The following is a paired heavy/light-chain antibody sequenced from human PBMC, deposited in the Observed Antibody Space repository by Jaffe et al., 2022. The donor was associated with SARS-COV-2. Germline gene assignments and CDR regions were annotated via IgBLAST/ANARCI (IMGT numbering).Heavy chain of an antibody. CDR3: ATHYGSGSYGGMDV. CDR2: IDPSDSYT. CDR1: GYSFSAYW. Sequence: EVQLVQSGPEVKKPGESLRISCKGSGYSFSAYWISWVRQMPGKGLEWMARIDPSDSYTDYSPSFQGHVTISADKSNTTAYLQWSSLKVSDTAMYYCATHYGSGSYGGMDVWGQGTTVIVSS. D-gene: IGHD3-10*01. V-gene: IGHV5-10-1*03. J-gene: IGHJ6*02.
Light chain of an antibody. V-gene: IGKV1-39*01. CDR2: SAS. CDR3: QQTYSIPFT. CDR1: QSISGY. Sequence: DIQMTQSPSTLSASVGDRVTITCRASQSISGYLNWYRQKPGNAPNLLIYSASTLQSGVPSRLVGSGSGTDYTLTISTLQPEDFATYYCQQTYSIPFTFGQGTKLEIQ. J-gene: IGKJ2*01.